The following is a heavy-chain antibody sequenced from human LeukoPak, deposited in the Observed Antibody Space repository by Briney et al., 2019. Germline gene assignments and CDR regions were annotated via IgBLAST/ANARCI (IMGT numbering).Heavy chain of an antibody. J-gene: IGHJ4*02. CDR2: IYASGYT. CDR3: ARNHIVTGTYFDS. V-gene: IGHV4-4*07. CDR1: GDSISSYY. D-gene: IGHD3-10*01. Sequence: SETLSLTSTVSGDSISSYYWNWIRQPAGKGLEWIGRIYASGYTEYNPSLQTRVTMSVDTSKNEFSLKVDTVTAADTAVYFCARNHIVTGTYFDSWGQGILVTVSS.